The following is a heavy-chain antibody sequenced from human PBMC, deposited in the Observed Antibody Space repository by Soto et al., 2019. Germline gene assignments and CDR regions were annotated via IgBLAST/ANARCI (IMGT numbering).Heavy chain of an antibody. CDR2: INPNSGGT. Sequence: QVQLVQSGAEVKKPGASVKVSCKASGYTFTGYYMHWVRQAPGQGLEWMGWINPNSGGTNYAQKFQGWVTMTRDTSISTAYMELSRLRSDDTAVYYCARGDYYDSSGYYYYYGMDVWGQGTTVTVSS. J-gene: IGHJ6*02. D-gene: IGHD3-22*01. CDR3: ARGDYYDSSGYYYYYGMDV. CDR1: GYTFTGYY. V-gene: IGHV1-2*04.